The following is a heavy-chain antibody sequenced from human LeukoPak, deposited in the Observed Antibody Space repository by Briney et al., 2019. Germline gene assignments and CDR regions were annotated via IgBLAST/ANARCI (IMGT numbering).Heavy chain of an antibody. J-gene: IGHJ4*02. D-gene: IGHD3-22*01. CDR2: IKSKTDGGTT. Sequence: GGSLRLSCAASGFTFSNAWMSWVRQTPGKGLEWVGRIKSKTDGGTTDYAAPVKGRFTISRDDSKNTLYLQMNSLKTEDTAVYYCTTYLFDNGGYVLSDYWGQGTLVTVSS. CDR3: TTYLFDNGGYVLSDY. CDR1: GFTFSNAW. V-gene: IGHV3-15*01.